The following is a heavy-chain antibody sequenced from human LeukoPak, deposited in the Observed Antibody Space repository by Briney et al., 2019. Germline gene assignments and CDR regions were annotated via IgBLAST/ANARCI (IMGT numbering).Heavy chain of an antibody. CDR1: GGTFSSYA. V-gene: IGHV1-69*01. D-gene: IGHD4-17*01. Sequence: GASVKVSCKASGGTFSSYAIGWVRQAPGQGLEWMGGIIPIFGTANYAQKFQGRVTITADESTSTAYMELSSLRSEDTAVYYCARVDDYGPTYYYYGMDVWGQGTTVTVSS. CDR3: ARVDDYGPTYYYYGMDV. CDR2: IIPIFGTA. J-gene: IGHJ6*02.